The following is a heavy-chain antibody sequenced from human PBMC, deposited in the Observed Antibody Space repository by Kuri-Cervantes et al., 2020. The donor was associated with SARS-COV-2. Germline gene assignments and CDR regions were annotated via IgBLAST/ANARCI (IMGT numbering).Heavy chain of an antibody. Sequence: GESLKISCVASGFTFSSYGMHWVRQAPGKGLEWVAVIWYDGSNKYYADSVKGRFTISRDNSKNTLYLQMNSLRAEDTAVYYCASTIAVAAQDAFDIWGQGTMVTVSS. CDR2: IWYDGSNK. CDR3: ASTIAVAAQDAFDI. D-gene: IGHD6-19*01. CDR1: GFTFSSYG. V-gene: IGHV3-33*01. J-gene: IGHJ3*02.